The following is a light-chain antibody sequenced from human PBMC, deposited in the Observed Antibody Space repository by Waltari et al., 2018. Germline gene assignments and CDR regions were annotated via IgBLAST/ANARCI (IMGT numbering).Light chain of an antibody. CDR1: NIGTKS. CDR2: YAS. J-gene: IGLJ1*01. CDR3: QVWDANNEPGV. Sequence: SYVLTQPPSVSVAPGETARITCGGNNIGTKSVHWYQQKPGQAPVLVISYASDRRSGIPERFSGSNSGNTATLTISRVEAGDEAEYFCQVWDANNEPGVFGTGTEVTVL. V-gene: IGLV3-21*04.